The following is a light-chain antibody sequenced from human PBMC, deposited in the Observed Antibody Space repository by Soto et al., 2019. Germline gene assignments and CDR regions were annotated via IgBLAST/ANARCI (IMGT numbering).Light chain of an antibody. Sequence: EIVMTQSPATLSVSPGERATLSCRASQSVGSNFAWYQQKPGPAPRLLIYGASTRATGIPARFSGSGSGTEFTITISSLQSEDFAIYCCQQYNNWPPDRTFGQGTKVEIK. CDR3: QQYNNWPPDRT. CDR1: QSVGSN. J-gene: IGKJ1*01. CDR2: GAS. V-gene: IGKV3-15*01.